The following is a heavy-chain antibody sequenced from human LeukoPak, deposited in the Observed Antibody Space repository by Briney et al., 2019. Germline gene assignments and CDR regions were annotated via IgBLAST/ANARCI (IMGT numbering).Heavy chain of an antibody. Sequence: GASVKVSCKASGYSXSSYGISGVRQAPGQGLEWMGWISAYNGNTNYAQKLQGRVTMTTDTPTSTAYMELRSLRSDDTAVYYCARDGDSSGWYFDYWGQGTLVTVSS. V-gene: IGHV1-18*01. CDR3: ARDGDSSGWYFDY. CDR2: ISAYNGNT. J-gene: IGHJ4*02. D-gene: IGHD6-19*01. CDR1: GYSXSSYG.